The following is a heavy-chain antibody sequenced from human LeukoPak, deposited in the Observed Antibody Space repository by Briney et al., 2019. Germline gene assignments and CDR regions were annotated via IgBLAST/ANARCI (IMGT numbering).Heavy chain of an antibody. Sequence: SETLSLTCAVSGGSISSSNWYNWVRQPPGKGLEWIGEIYHTGTTNYNPSLKSRVTLSVDKSKNQFSLILSSVSAADTAVYYCARGPGPARVDYWGQGALVTVSS. V-gene: IGHV4-4*02. CDR2: IYHTGTT. CDR3: ARGPGPARVDY. D-gene: IGHD6-6*01. J-gene: IGHJ4*02. CDR1: GGSISSSNW.